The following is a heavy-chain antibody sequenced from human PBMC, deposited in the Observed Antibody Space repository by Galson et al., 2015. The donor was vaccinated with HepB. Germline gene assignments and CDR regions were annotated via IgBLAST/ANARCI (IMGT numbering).Heavy chain of an antibody. CDR3: AHARRPNWGNWYFDL. V-gene: IGHV2-5*02. CDR1: GLSLTTRGVG. D-gene: IGHD7-27*01. Sequence: PALVKPTQTLTLTCTFSGLSLTTRGVGVGWIRQPPGKALEWLALLYWDDDKRYSPSLESRLSIVKDTSKNEVVFTMTNMDPVDTATYYCAHARRPNWGNWYFDLWGRGTLVTVSS. J-gene: IGHJ2*01. CDR2: LYWDDDK.